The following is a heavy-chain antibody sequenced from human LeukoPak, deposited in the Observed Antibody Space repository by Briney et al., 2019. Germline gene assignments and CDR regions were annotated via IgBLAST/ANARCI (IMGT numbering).Heavy chain of an antibody. CDR1: GFTFSNYA. J-gene: IGHJ4*02. D-gene: IGHD5-24*01. CDR3: AKDPVRRDSYKLHFDC. Sequence: PGGSLRLSCAASGFTFSNYAMSWVRQAPGKGLEWVSAIGGSGDSTYYADFVKGRFTISRDNSKNTMYLRMSSLRAEDTAVYYCAKDPVRRDSYKLHFDCWGQGTLVTVSS. V-gene: IGHV3-23*01. CDR2: IGGSGDST.